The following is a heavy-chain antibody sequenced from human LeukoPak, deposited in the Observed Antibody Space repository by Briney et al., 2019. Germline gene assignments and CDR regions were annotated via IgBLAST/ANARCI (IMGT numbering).Heavy chain of an antibody. V-gene: IGHV4-59*08. Sequence: PSETLSLTCTVSGGSISSYYWSWIRQPPGKGLEWIGYIYYSGSANYNPSLKSRVTISVDTSKNQFSLKVSSVTAADTAVYYCARISRGPIDYWGQGTLVTVSS. CDR2: IYYSGSA. J-gene: IGHJ4*02. CDR1: GGSISSYY. CDR3: ARISRGPIDY.